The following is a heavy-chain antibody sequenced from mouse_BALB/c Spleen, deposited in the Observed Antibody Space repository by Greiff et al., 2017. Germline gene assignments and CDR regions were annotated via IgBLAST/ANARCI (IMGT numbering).Heavy chain of an antibody. CDR2: ISSGGGST. V-gene: IGHV5-12-1*01. CDR1: GFAFSSYD. Sequence: EVKVVESGGGLVKPGGSLKLSCAASGFAFSSYDMSWVRQTPEKRLEWVAYISSGGGSTYYPDTVKGRFTISRDNAKNTLYLQMSSLKSEDTAMYYCARQGYVPFAYWGQGTLVTVSA. J-gene: IGHJ3*01. D-gene: IGHD3-1*01. CDR3: ARQGYVPFAY.